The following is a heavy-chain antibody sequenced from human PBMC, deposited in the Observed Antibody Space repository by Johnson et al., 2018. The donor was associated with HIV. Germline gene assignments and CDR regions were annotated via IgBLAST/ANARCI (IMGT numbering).Heavy chain of an antibody. J-gene: IGHJ3*02. V-gene: IGHV3-30-3*01. Sequence: QVQLVESGGGVVQPGRSLRLSCAASGFTFSSYAMHWVRQAPGKGLEWVAVISYDGSNKYCADSVKGRFTISRDNSKNTLYLQMNILTAEDTAVYYCARAPEVRGIDAFDIWGQGTMVTVS. CDR3: ARAPEVRGIDAFDI. CDR2: ISYDGSNK. CDR1: GFTFSSYA. D-gene: IGHD3-10*01.